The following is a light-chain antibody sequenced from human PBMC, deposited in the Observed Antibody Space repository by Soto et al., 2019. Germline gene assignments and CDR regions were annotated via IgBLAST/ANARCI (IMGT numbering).Light chain of an antibody. Sequence: QSVLTQPPSVSGAPGQRVTISCTGSSSNIGAGYDVHWYQQLPGTAPKLLIYGNSNRPSGVPDRFSGSKSGTSASLAITGLQAEDEADYYCQSYDSSLSGEVSGGGTKVTVL. V-gene: IGLV1-40*01. CDR1: SSNIGAGYD. CDR3: QSYDSSLSGEV. J-gene: IGLJ2*01. CDR2: GNS.